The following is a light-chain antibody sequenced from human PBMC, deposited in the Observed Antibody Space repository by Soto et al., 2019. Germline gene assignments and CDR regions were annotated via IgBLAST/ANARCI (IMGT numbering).Light chain of an antibody. CDR1: QSISSW. V-gene: IGKV1-5*03. J-gene: IGKJ4*01. CDR2: KAS. CDR3: QQYYSYPRA. Sequence: DIQMTQSPSTLSAFAGDRVTITCRASQSISSWLAWYQQKPGKAPKLLIYKASSLESGVPSRFSGSGSGTEFTLTISCLQSEDFATYYCQQYYSYPRAFGGGTKVDIK.